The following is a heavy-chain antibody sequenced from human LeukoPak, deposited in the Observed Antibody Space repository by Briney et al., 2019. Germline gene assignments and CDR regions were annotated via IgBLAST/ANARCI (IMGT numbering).Heavy chain of an antibody. J-gene: IGHJ6*02. CDR2: ISYDGSNK. Sequence: GGSLRLSCAGSGFTFSNYAMSWVRQAPGKGLEWVAVISYDGSNKYYADSVKGRFTISRDNSKNTLYLQMNSLRAEDTAVYYCAKEVGIGYYYYGMDVWGQGTTVTVSS. CDR1: GFTFSNYA. CDR3: AKEVGIGYYYYGMDV. D-gene: IGHD1-26*01. V-gene: IGHV3-30*18.